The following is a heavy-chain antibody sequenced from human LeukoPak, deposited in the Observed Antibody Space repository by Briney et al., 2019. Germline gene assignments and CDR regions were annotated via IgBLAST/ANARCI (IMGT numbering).Heavy chain of an antibody. CDR2: INPNSGGT. D-gene: IGHD3-3*01. CDR3: ARDRLRFLEWLPYYYYMDV. Sequence: ASVKVSCKASGYTFTGYYMHWVRQAPGQGLEWMGWINPNSGGTNYAQKFQGRVTMTRDTSVSTAYMELSRPRSDDTAVYYCARDRLRFLEWLPYYYYMDVWGKGTTVTVSS. CDR1: GYTFTGYY. J-gene: IGHJ6*03. V-gene: IGHV1-2*02.